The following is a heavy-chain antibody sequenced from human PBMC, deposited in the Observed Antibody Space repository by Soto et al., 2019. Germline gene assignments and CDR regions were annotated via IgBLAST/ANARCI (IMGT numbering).Heavy chain of an antibody. V-gene: IGHV3-30*18. D-gene: IGHD2-21*01. CDR1: GFNFGNFA. CDR2: ISENGKTK. J-gene: IGHJ6*03. CDR3: AKGRGGYSPLTFYSYMDA. Sequence: QVQVVESGGGVVQPGKSLRLSCAASGFNFGNFAMHWVRQTPGGGLEWVAVISENGKTKYFGDSVKGRLTISRDNSRNTVDLQMNSLRPEDTAIYFCAKGRGGYSPLTFYSYMDAWGRGTKVAVSS.